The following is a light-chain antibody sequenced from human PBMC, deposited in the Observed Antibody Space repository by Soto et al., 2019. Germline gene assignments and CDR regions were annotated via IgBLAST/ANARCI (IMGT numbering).Light chain of an antibody. V-gene: IGKV1-5*03. CDR1: QSISSW. J-gene: IGKJ1*01. Sequence: DIQMTQSPSTLSASVGDRVTITCRASQSISSWLAWYQQKPGKAPKLLIYKASSLESGVPSRFIGSGSVTEFTLTISSLQPDDFATYYCQQYNSYSPWTFAQGTKVEIK. CDR3: QQYNSYSPWT. CDR2: KAS.